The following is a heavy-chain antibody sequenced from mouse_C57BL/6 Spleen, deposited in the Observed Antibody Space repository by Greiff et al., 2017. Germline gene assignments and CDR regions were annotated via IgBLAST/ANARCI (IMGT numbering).Heavy chain of an antibody. V-gene: IGHV5-15*01. CDR2: ISNLAYSI. CDR1: GFTFSDYG. Sequence: EVKLVESGGGLVQPGGSLKLSCAASGFTFSDYGMAWVRQAPRKGPEWVAFISNLAYSIYYADTVTGRFTISRENAKNTLYLEMSSLRSEDTAMYYCATLTEGAMDYWGQGTSVTVSA. D-gene: IGHD1-1*01. J-gene: IGHJ4*01. CDR3: ATLTEGAMDY.